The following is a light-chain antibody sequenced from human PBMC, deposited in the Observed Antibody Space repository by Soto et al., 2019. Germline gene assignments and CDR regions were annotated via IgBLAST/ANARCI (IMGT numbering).Light chain of an antibody. Sequence: DIQMTQSPSTLSASVGARVTITCRASQSISRCLAWYQQRPGKAPKLLIYDASSLESGVPPRFSGSGSGTELTLTISALQPGDFATYYCQQCYASPYTFARGTKLEIK. V-gene: IGKV1-5*01. CDR3: QQCYASPYT. CDR2: DAS. J-gene: IGKJ2*01. CDR1: QSISRC.